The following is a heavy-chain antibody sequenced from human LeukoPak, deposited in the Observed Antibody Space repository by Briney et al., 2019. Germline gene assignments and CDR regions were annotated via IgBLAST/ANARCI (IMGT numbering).Heavy chain of an antibody. CDR2: IYHSGST. J-gene: IGHJ2*01. V-gene: IGHV4-30-2*01. Sequence: SQTLSLTCAVSGGSISSGGYSWSWLRQPPGKGLEWIGYIYHSGSTYYNPSLKSRVTISVDRSKNQFSLKLTSVTAADTAVYYCARSAFAEGYFDLWGRGTLVTASS. CDR1: GGSISSGGYS. CDR3: ARSAFAEGYFDL.